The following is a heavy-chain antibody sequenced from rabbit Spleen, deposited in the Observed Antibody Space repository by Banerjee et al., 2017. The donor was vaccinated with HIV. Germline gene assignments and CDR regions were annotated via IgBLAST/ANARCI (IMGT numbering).Heavy chain of an antibody. V-gene: IGHV1S45*01. Sequence: QEQLVESGGGLVKPGTSLTLTCTASGFTISSSYWICWVRQAPGKGLEWIGSIYSGNGNTYYASWAKGRFTISKPSSTTVTLQMTSLTAADTATYFCARAGSNDFRDFSLWGPGTLVTVS. J-gene: IGHJ4*01. CDR3: ARAGSNDFRDFSL. CDR1: GFTISSSYW. CDR2: IYSGNGNT. D-gene: IGHD4-2*01.